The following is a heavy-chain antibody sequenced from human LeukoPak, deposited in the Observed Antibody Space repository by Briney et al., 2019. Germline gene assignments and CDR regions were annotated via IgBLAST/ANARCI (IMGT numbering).Heavy chain of an antibody. Sequence: GGSLRLSCAASGVTVSSNYMSWVRQAPGKGLEWVSVIYSGGSTYYADSVKGRFTISRDNSKNTLYLQMNSLRAEDAAVYYCARGPPLYGSGSYPLDYWGQGTLVTVSS. J-gene: IGHJ4*02. CDR3: ARGPPLYGSGSYPLDY. V-gene: IGHV3-66*01. CDR2: IYSGGST. CDR1: GVTVSSNY. D-gene: IGHD3-10*01.